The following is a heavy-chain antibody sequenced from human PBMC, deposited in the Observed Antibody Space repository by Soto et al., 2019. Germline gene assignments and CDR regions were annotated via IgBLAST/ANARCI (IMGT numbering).Heavy chain of an antibody. D-gene: IGHD6-19*01. J-gene: IGHJ4*02. Sequence: EVQLLESGGGLVQPGGSLRLSYAASGFTFSSYAMSWVRQAPGKGLEWVSAISGSGGSTYYADSVKGRFTISRDNSKNTLYLQMNSLRAEDTAVYYCAKGGQWLLHYFDYWGQGTLVTVSS. CDR1: GFTFSSYA. CDR2: ISGSGGST. CDR3: AKGGQWLLHYFDY. V-gene: IGHV3-23*01.